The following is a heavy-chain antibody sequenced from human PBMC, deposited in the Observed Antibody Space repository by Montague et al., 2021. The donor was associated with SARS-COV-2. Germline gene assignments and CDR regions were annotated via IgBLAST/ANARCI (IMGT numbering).Heavy chain of an antibody. Sequence: SETLSLTCTVSGGSISSSGYYWGWIRQPPGKGLEWIGSIYYSGSTYYNPSLKSRVTISVDTSKNQFSLKLSSVTAADTAVYDCARFPTSYYYDSKAAPATPDAFDIWGQGTMVTVSS. J-gene: IGHJ3*02. CDR3: ARFPTSYYYDSKAAPATPDAFDI. CDR1: GGSISSSGYY. V-gene: IGHV4-39*01. CDR2: IYYSGST. D-gene: IGHD3-22*01.